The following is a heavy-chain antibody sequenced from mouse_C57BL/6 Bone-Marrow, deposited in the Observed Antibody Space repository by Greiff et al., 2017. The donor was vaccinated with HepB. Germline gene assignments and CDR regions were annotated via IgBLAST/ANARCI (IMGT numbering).Heavy chain of an antibody. CDR2: INYDGSST. Sequence: EVNVVESEGGLVQPGSSMKLSCTASGFTFSDYYMAWVRQVPEKGLEWVANINYDGSSTYYLDSLKSRFIISRDNAKNILYLQMSSLKSEDTATYYCARDRPLYAMDYWGQGTSVTVSS. CDR1: GFTFSDYY. CDR3: ARDRPLYAMDY. V-gene: IGHV5-16*01. J-gene: IGHJ4*01.